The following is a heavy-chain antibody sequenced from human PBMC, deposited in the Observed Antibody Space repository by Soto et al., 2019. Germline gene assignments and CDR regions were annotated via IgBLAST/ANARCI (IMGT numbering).Heavy chain of an antibody. CDR1: GFTFGGYG. CDR2: ISWNSGSI. D-gene: IGHD3-3*01. Sequence: GGSLRLSCAASGFTFGGYGVHWVRQAPGKGLEWVSGISWNSGSIGYADSVKGRFTISRDNAKNSLYLQMNSLRAEDTALYYCAKDMAQDFWSGYYKDYYYYYGMDVWGQGTTVTVSS. V-gene: IGHV3-9*01. CDR3: AKDMAQDFWSGYYKDYYYYYGMDV. J-gene: IGHJ6*02.